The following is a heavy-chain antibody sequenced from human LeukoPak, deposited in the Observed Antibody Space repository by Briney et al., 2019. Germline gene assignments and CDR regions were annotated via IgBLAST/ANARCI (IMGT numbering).Heavy chain of an antibody. CDR3: VGGSGSRRWVDY. V-gene: IGHV3-15*01. J-gene: IGHJ4*02. CDR2: IKSKTDGGTT. CDR1: GFTFRNAW. Sequence: GGSLRLFCAASGFTFRNAWMSWVRKAPGKGLEWVGRIKSKTDGGTTDYAAPVKGRFTISRDDSKNTLYLQMNSLKTEDTAVYYCVGGSGSRRWVDYWGQGTLVTVSS. D-gene: IGHD3-10*01.